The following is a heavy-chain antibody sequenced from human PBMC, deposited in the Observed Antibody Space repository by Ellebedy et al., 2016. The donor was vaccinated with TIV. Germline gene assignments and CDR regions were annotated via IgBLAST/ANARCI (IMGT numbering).Heavy chain of an antibody. CDR1: LGSISSHY. CDR2: IYYTGST. Sequence: GSLRLSXTVSLGSISSHYLTWIRQPPGKGLEWFANIYYTGSTNYSPTLMDRVTISIDTPKNQFSLKVTSVPAADTAVYYCAREFRYDFWRGPLDHWGQGTTVTVSS. V-gene: IGHV4-59*11. CDR3: AREFRYDFWRGPLDH. D-gene: IGHD3-3*01. J-gene: IGHJ4*02.